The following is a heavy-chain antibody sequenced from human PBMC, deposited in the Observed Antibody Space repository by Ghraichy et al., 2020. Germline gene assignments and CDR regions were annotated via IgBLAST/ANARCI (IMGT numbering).Heavy chain of an antibody. CDR3: ARALWSGYDY. Sequence: GGSLRLSCAASGFIFSTYGMHWVRQAPGKGLEWLGVIWYDGDSNYADSVKGRFTISRDNSKNTLYLQMNSLRAEDTAVYYCARALWSGYDYWGQGTLVTVSS. CDR1: GFIFSTYG. J-gene: IGHJ4*02. D-gene: IGHD3-3*01. V-gene: IGHV3-33*01. CDR2: IWYDGDS.